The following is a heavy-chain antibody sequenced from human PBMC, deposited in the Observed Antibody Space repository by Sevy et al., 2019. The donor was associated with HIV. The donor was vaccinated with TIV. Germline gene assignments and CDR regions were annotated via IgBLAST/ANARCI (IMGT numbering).Heavy chain of an antibody. J-gene: IGHJ6*02. D-gene: IGHD3-10*01. CDR2: ISDYNGYT. CDR1: GYTFSSYG. Sequence: ASVKVSCKASGYTFSSYGISWVRQAPGQGLEWMGWISDYNGYTNYGDKFQGRVTMSTETSTRTAYMELRSLRSDDTAVYFCAREGYYYRSGTYRPPNYYGMDVWGQGTAVTVSS. CDR3: AREGYYYRSGTYRPPNYYGMDV. V-gene: IGHV1-18*01.